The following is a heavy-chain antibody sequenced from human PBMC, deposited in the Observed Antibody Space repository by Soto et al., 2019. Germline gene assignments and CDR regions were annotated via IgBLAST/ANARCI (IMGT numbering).Heavy chain of an antibody. CDR2: ISSSSSYI. J-gene: IGHJ4*02. V-gene: IGHV3-21*01. D-gene: IGHD3-10*01. CDR1: GFTFSSYS. CDR3: ARGVLDPTGDDY. Sequence: GGSLRLSCAASGFTFSSYSMNWVRQAPGKGLEWVSSISSSSSYIYYADSVKGRFTISRDNAKNSLYLQMNSLRAEDTAVYYCARGVLDPTGDDYWGQGTLVTVSS.